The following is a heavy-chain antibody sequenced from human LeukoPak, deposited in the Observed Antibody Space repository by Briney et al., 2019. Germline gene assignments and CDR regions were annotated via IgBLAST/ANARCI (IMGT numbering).Heavy chain of an antibody. D-gene: IGHD3-22*01. J-gene: IGHJ4*02. Sequence: GGSLRLSCAASGFTFSNYGFHWVRQAPGKGLEWVAFIRYDGSNKYYADSVKGRFTISRDNSKNTLYLQMNSLRAEDTAVYYCAKEGRGYYYYFDYWGQGTLVTVSS. CDR3: AKEGRGYYYYFDY. CDR2: IRYDGSNK. V-gene: IGHV3-30*02. CDR1: GFTFSNYG.